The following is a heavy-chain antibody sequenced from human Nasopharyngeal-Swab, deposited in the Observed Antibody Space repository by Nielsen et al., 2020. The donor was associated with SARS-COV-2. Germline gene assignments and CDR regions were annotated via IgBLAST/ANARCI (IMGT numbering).Heavy chain of an antibody. Sequence: GGSLRLSCAASGFTFNNYNFNWVRQAPGKGLEWVSSISSSSSYIYYADSVKGRFTISRDNAKNSLYLQMNSLRAEDTAVYSCARDGLDYDFGSASFMTVWGQGTRSPSP. V-gene: IGHV3-21*01. D-gene: IGHD3-3*01. CDR2: ISSSSSYI. J-gene: IGHJ6*02. CDR1: GFTFNNYN. CDR3: ARDGLDYDFGSASFMTV.